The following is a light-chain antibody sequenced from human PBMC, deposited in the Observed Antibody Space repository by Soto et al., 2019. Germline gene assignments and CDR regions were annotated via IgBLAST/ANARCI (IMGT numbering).Light chain of an antibody. J-gene: IGLJ3*02. CDR3: AAWDDGLSGWV. CDR1: SSNIGSNY. Sequence: QSVLTQPPSASGTPGQRVTISCSGSSSNIGSNYVYWYQQLPGTAPKLLIYRNNQRPSGVPDRFSGSKSGTSACLAISGLRSEDEADYYCAAWDDGLSGWVFGGGTKVTVL. V-gene: IGLV1-47*01. CDR2: RNN.